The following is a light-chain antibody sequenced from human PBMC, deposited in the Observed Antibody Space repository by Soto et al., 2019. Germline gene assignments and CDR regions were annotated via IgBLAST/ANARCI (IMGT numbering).Light chain of an antibody. CDR3: QQFDSSRIYS. V-gene: IGKV3-20*01. CDR2: GGS. J-gene: IGKJ2*03. Sequence: EILLTQSPGTLSLSPGETATLSCRASQSVTSTYLAWYQQRPGQSPSLIIYGGSTRATGFADRFSGGGSGTDLTLTISRLEPEDSAVYYCHCQQFDSSRIYSFGQGTKLEI. CDR1: QSVTSTY.